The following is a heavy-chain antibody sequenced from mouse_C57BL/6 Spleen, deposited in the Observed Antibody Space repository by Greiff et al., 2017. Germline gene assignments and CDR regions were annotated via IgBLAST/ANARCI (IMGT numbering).Heavy chain of an antibody. V-gene: IGHV1-58*01. CDR3: ARREGYDGAMDY. D-gene: IGHD2-2*01. Sequence: VQLQQSGAELVRPGSSVKMSCKTSGYTFTSYGINWVKQRPGQGLEWIGYICIGTGYTAYNEKFKGKATLTSDTSSSTAYMQLSSLTSEDSAIYFCARREGYDGAMDYWGQGTSVTVSS. CDR1: GYTFTSYG. CDR2: ICIGTGYT. J-gene: IGHJ4*01.